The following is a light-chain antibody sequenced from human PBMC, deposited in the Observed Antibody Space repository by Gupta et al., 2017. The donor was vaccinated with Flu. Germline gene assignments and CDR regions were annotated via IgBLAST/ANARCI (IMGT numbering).Light chain of an antibody. CDR2: AAS. Sequence: DIQMTQPPSSLSASVGDRVTITCRASQRISSYLNWYQQKPGKAPKLLIYAASRVQSGVPSRFSGSGSGTDFTLTIISRQPEDFATYYCQQRYSTPFTFGQGTHLEIK. CDR1: QRISSY. J-gene: IGKJ5*01. CDR3: QQRYSTPFT. V-gene: IGKV1-39*01.